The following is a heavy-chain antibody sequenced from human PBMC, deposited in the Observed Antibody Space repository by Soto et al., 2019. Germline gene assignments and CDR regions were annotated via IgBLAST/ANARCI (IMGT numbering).Heavy chain of an antibody. CDR3: AKNFRRKLLEWLSARPTRYYYGMDL. V-gene: IGHV1-24*01. D-gene: IGHD3-3*01. CDR2: FDPEDGET. J-gene: IGHJ6*02. Sequence: GASVKVSCKVSGYTLTELSMHWVRQAPGKGLEWMGGFDPEDGETIYAQKFQGRVTMTEDTSTDTAYMELSSLRSEDTAVYYCAKNFRRKLLEWLSARPTRYYYGMDLWGQGTKVTVSS. CDR1: GYTLTELS.